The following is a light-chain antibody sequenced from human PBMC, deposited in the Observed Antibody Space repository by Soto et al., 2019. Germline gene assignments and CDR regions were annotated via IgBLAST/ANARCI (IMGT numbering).Light chain of an antibody. CDR1: QTVTSSY. CDR2: GGS. V-gene: IGKV3-20*01. Sequence: EIVLTQSPGTLSLSPGERATLSCRASQTVTSSYLAWYQQKPGQAPRLLVFGGSSRATGISDRFRGVGSGTSFTLTISRLEPEDFAVYYCQQYGSSPLTFGGGTKVEI. CDR3: QQYGSSPLT. J-gene: IGKJ4*01.